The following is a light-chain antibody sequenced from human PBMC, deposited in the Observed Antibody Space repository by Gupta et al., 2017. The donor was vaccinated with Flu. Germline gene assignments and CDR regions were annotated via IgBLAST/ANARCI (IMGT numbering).Light chain of an antibody. CDR1: SSDVGSYNR. CDR2: EVS. J-gene: IGLJ2*01. CDR3: SSYTSSSTVV. Sequence: SSDVGSYNRVSWYQQPPGTAPKLMIYEVSNRPSGVPERFSGAKSGNTASLTISGLQAEDEADYYCSSYTSSSTVVFGGGTKLTVL. V-gene: IGLV2-18*02.